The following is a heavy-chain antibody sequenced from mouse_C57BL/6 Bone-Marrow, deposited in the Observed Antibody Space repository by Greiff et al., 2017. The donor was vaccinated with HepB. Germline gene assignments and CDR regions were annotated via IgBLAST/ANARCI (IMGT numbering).Heavy chain of an antibody. CDR1: GFNIKDVY. J-gene: IGHJ3*01. CDR2: IDPENGDT. CDR3: TTRIYFAWFAY. D-gene: IGHD2-1*01. V-gene: IGHV14-4*01. Sequence: EVKLQQSGAELVRPGASVKLSCTASGFNIKDVYMHWVKQRPEQGLEWIGWIDPENGDTEYASKFQGKATITADTSSNTAYLQLSSLTSEDTAVYYCTTRIYFAWFAYWGQGTLVTVSA.